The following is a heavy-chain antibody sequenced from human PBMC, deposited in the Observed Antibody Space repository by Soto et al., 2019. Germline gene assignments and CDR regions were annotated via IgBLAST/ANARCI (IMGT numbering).Heavy chain of an antibody. D-gene: IGHD2-2*03. Sequence: QVQLVESGGGLVKPGGSLRLSCAASGFTFSDYYMSWIRQAPGKGLEWVSYISSSGSTIYYADSVKGRFTISRDNAKYTLNLKMNSLRAEDTAVYYCAGGDGYCSSTSCYLGLGVWGKGTTVTVSS. CDR2: ISSSGSTI. V-gene: IGHV3-11*01. J-gene: IGHJ6*04. CDR1: GFTFSDYY. CDR3: AGGDGYCSSTSCYLGLGV.